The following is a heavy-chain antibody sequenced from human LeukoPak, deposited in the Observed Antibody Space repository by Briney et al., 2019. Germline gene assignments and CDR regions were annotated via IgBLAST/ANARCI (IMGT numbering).Heavy chain of an antibody. CDR1: GYTFTSYG. V-gene: IGHV1-18*01. D-gene: IGHD2-15*01. Sequence: ASVKVSCKASGYTFTSYGISWVRQAPGQGLEWMGWISAYNGNTNYAQKFQGRVTMTRDTSISTAYMELSRLRSDDTAVYYCATSFTGYCSGGSCPYYFDYWGQGTLVTVSS. CDR3: ATSFTGYCSGGSCPYYFDY. J-gene: IGHJ4*02. CDR2: ISAYNGNT.